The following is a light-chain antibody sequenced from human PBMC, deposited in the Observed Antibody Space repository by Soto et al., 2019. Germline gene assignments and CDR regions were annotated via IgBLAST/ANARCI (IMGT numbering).Light chain of an antibody. V-gene: IGKV1-5*01. CDR2: DAS. CDR1: QSISSW. J-gene: IGKJ1*01. Sequence: DIQMTQSPSTLCASVGDRVTITCRASQSISSWLAWYQQKPGKAPKLLIFDASSLESGVPSRFSGSGSGTDFTLTISSLQPEDFATYYCQQSYSTPWTFGQGTKVDI. CDR3: QQSYSTPWT.